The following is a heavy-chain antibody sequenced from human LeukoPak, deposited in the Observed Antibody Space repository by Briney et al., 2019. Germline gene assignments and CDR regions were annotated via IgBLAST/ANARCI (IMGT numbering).Heavy chain of an antibody. V-gene: IGHV4-61*01. CDR2: IYYSGST. J-gene: IGHJ6*02. CDR1: GGSVSSGSYY. Sequence: PSETLSLTCTVSGGSVSSGSYYWSWIRQPPGKGLEWIGYIYYSGSTNYNPSLKSRVTISVDTSKNQFSLKLSSVTAADTAVYYCARDSSTTVTTKNSRPYYYYYGMDVWGQGTTVTVSS. D-gene: IGHD4-17*01. CDR3: ARDSSTTVTTKNSRPYYYYYGMDV.